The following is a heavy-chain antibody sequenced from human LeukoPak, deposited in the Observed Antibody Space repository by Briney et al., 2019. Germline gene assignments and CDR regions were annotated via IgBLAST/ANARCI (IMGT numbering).Heavy chain of an antibody. J-gene: IGHJ5*02. D-gene: IGHD2-2*01. CDR2: IYYSGST. V-gene: IGHV4-39*01. CDR3: ASNVVVPDNWFDP. CDR1: GGSISSSSYY. Sequence: KPSETLSLTXTVSGGSISSSSYYWGWIRQPPGKGLEWIGSIYYSGSTYYNPSLKSRVTISVDTSKNQFSLKLSSVTAADTAVYYCASNVVVPDNWFDPWGQGTLVTVSS.